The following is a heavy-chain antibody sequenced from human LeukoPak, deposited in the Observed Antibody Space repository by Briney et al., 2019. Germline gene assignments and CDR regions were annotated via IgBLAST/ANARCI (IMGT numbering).Heavy chain of an antibody. D-gene: IGHD3-22*01. CDR1: GFTFSSYG. Sequence: PGGSLRLSCAASGFTFSSYGMHWVRQAPGKELEWVAVISYDGSNKYYADSVKGRFTISRDNSKNTLYLQMNSLRAEDTAVYYCAKGGSDSSGYYLGGAFDIWGQGTMVTVSS. CDR2: ISYDGSNK. J-gene: IGHJ3*02. CDR3: AKGGSDSSGYYLGGAFDI. V-gene: IGHV3-30*18.